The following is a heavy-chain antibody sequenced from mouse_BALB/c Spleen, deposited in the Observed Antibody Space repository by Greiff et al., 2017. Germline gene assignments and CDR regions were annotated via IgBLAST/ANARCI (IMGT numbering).Heavy chain of an antibody. D-gene: IGHD1-2*01. Sequence: VQLQQSGPQLVRPGASVKISCKASGYSFTSYWMHWVKQRPGQGLEWIGMIDPSDSETRLNQKFKDKATLTVDKSSSTAYMQLSSPTSEDSAVYYCARVTTAPSYAMDYWGQGTSVTVSS. CDR1: GYSFTSYW. CDR2: IDPSDSET. CDR3: ARVTTAPSYAMDY. J-gene: IGHJ4*01. V-gene: IGHV1S127*01.